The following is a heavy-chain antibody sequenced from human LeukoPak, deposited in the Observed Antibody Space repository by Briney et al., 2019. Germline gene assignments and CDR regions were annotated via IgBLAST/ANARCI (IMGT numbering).Heavy chain of an antibody. CDR1: GFTVSSNY. V-gene: IGHV3-53*01. CDR2: IDSGGST. CDR3: ARDPEYSSSWSADAFDI. Sequence: GGSLRLSCAASGFTVSSNYMSWVRQAPGKGLEWVSVIDSGGSTYYADSVKGRFTISRDNSKNTPYLQMNSLRAEDTAVYYCARDPEYSSSWSADAFDIWGQGTMVTVSS. J-gene: IGHJ3*02. D-gene: IGHD6-13*01.